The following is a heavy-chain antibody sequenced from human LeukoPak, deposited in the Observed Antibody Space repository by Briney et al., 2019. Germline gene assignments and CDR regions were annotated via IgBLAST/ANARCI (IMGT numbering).Heavy chain of an antibody. CDR1: GFTFSSYA. V-gene: IGHV3-73*01. J-gene: IGHJ4*02. Sequence: PGRSLRLSCAASGFTFSSYAMHWVRQASGKGLEWVGRIRSKANTYATAYAASVKGKFTISRDDSKNTAYLQMNSLTTEDTAVYYCTTSLSGDYVRVVEYWGQGTLVTVSS. D-gene: IGHD4-17*01. CDR3: TTSLSGDYVRVVEY. CDR2: IRSKANTYAT.